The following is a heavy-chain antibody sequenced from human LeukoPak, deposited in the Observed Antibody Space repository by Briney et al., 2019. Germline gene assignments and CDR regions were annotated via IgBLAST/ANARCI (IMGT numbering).Heavy chain of an antibody. CDR3: ARRGRFYDAFDI. J-gene: IGHJ3*02. CDR1: GYTFTGYY. Sequence: ASVKVSCKASGYTFTGYYMHWVRQAPGQGLEWMGWINPNSGGTNYAQKFQGRVAMTGDTSISTAYMDLSRLRSDDTAVYCCARRGRFYDAFDIWGQGTMVTVSS. CDR2: INPNSGGT. D-gene: IGHD1-26*01. V-gene: IGHV1-2*02.